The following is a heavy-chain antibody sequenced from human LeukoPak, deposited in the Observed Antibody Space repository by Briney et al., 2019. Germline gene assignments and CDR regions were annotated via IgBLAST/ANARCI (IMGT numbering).Heavy chain of an antibody. Sequence: ASVKVSCKASGYTFTSYGISWVRQAPGQGLEWMGWISAYNGNTNYAQKPQGRVTMTTDTSTSTAYMELRSLRSDDTAVYYCARDPTQWLVFRTFEVKGYYFDYWGQGTLVTVSS. CDR3: ARDPTQWLVFRTFEVKGYYFDY. J-gene: IGHJ4*02. V-gene: IGHV1-18*01. CDR2: ISAYNGNT. D-gene: IGHD6-19*01. CDR1: GYTFTSYG.